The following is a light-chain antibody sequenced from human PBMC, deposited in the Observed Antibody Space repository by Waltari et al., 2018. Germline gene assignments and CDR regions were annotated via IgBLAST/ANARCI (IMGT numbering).Light chain of an antibody. CDR3: QQYDFYSLT. J-gene: IGKJ4*01. CDR2: DAS. Sequence: DIQMTQSPATLSASKGDRVTITCWASHTINNYLAWYQQKPGKAPKLVIYDASSLESGVPSRFSGSGSGTEFTLTISSLQPDDFATYYCQQYDFYSLTFGGGTRVEIK. V-gene: IGKV1-5*01. CDR1: HTINNY.